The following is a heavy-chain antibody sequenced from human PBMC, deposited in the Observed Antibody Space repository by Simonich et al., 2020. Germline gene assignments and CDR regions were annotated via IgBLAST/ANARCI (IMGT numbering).Heavy chain of an antibody. CDR3: ARQLNDFDI. CDR2: IYPVESDT. J-gene: IGHJ3*02. V-gene: IGHV5-51*01. CDR1: GYSFTSYW. Sequence: EVQLVQSGAEVKKHGESLKNSCKGSGYSFTSYWIGCVRQMPGKGLEWMGIIYPVESDTRDSPSFQGQVTISADKSISTAYLQWSSLKASDTAMYYCARQLNDFDIWGQGTMVTVSS. D-gene: IGHD1-1*01.